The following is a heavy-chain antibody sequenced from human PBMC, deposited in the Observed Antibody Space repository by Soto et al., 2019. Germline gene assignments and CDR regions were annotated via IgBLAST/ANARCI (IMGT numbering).Heavy chain of an antibody. CDR2: ITSSGGST. Sequence: EVKLLESGGGLVQPGRSLRLSCAASGFTFGRYALSWVRQAPGKGLEWVSTITSSGGSTWYADSVKGRFTISRDNSGNSVYLQIKSLRGEDTAVYDGVDEVVIIYFDWFDYWGKGTLFTVSS. CDR3: VDEVVIIYFDWFDY. D-gene: IGHD3-9*01. J-gene: IGHJ4*02. CDR1: GFTFGRYA. V-gene: IGHV3-23*01.